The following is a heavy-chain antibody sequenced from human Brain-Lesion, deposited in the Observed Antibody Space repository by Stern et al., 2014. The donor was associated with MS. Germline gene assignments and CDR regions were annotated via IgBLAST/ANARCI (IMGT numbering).Heavy chain of an antibody. J-gene: IGHJ6*02. D-gene: IGHD2-2*01. V-gene: IGHV4-61*02. CDR1: GGSISSGGYY. CDR2: IFNSGRT. Sequence: QVQLQESGPGLVKPSQTLSLSCTVSGGSISSGGYYWSWIRQPAGKGLEWIGRIFNSGRTSYNPSLKRPGTISIDPSKNQLSLMLTPMTAADTAVYYCARGRVVPGFQYYATDVWGQGTTVIVSS. CDR3: ARGRVVPGFQYYATDV.